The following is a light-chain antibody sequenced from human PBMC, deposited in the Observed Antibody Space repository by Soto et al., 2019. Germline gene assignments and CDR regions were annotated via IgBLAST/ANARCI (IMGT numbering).Light chain of an antibody. CDR3: SSYRSSRLYV. J-gene: IGLJ1*01. CDR1: SSDVGGYNF. CDR2: EVS. Sequence: QSVLTQPASVSGSPGQSITISCTGTSSDVGGYNFVSWYQQHPGKAPRLIIYEVSDRPSGVSNRFSGSKSGNTASLTISGLQAEDEADYYCSSYRSSRLYVFGTGTKLTVL. V-gene: IGLV2-14*01.